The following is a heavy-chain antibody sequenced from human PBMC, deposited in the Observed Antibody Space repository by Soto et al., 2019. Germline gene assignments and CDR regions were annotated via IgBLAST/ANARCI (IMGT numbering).Heavy chain of an antibody. CDR1: GFTFSSYG. CDR2: ISYNGGKK. Sequence: QVQLVESGGGVVQPGTSLRLSCAASGFTFSSYGMHWVRQAPGKGLEWVAVISYNGGKKYYGDSVKGRFTISRDNSEKMMYLQMNRLRAEDMAVYYCAKDHVGYYNGMDVWGQGTTVTVSS. J-gene: IGHJ6*02. CDR3: AKDHVGYYNGMDV. V-gene: IGHV3-30*18. D-gene: IGHD3-10*01.